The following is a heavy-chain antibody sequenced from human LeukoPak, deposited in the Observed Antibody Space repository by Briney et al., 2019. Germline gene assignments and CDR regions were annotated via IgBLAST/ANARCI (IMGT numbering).Heavy chain of an antibody. V-gene: IGHV3-30*03. CDR1: GFTFSSHG. CDR3: ARLREIPVFGVVTKSTSYFDY. CDR2: ISYDGSNK. J-gene: IGHJ4*02. Sequence: PGGSLRLSCAASGFTFSSHGMHWVRQAPGKGLEWVAVISYDGSNKYYADSVKGRFTISRDNSKNTLYLQMNSLRAEDTAVYYCARLREIPVFGVVTKSTSYFDYWGQGTLVTVSS. D-gene: IGHD3-3*01.